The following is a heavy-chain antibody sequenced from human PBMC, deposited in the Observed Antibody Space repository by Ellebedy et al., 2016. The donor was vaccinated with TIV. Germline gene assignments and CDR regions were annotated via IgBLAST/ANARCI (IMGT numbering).Heavy chain of an antibody. D-gene: IGHD5-12*01. Sequence: SETLSLXXTVSGGSISSTSHYWGWIRQPPGKGLEWIGSIYYSGSTYYNPSLKSRVTISVDTSKNQFSLKLSSVTAADTAVYYCARRALSGYSPDYWGQGTLVTVSS. V-gene: IGHV4-39*01. CDR2: IYYSGST. CDR3: ARRALSGYSPDY. J-gene: IGHJ4*02. CDR1: GGSISSTSHY.